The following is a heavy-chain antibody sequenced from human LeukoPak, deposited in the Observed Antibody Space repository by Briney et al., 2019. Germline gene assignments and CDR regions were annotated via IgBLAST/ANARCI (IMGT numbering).Heavy chain of an antibody. CDR2: IYHSGST. D-gene: IGHD3-22*01. CDR3: ARLKSSGYYSDY. CDR1: GYSLSSGYY. J-gene: IGHJ4*02. Sequence: SETLSLTCTVSGYSLSSGYYWGWIRQPPGKGLEWIGSIYHSGSTYYNPSLKSRVTISVDTSKNQFSLKLSSVTAADTAVYYFARLKSSGYYSDYWGQGTLVTVSS. V-gene: IGHV4-38-2*02.